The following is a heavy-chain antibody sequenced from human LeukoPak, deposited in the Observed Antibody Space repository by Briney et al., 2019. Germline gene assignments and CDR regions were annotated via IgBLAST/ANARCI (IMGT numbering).Heavy chain of an antibody. CDR1: GFTFSSSW. CDR3: ARAKQQLVPYYFDY. CDR2: IKQDGSEK. D-gene: IGHD6-13*01. V-gene: IGHV3-7*01. Sequence: GGSLRLSCAASGFTFSSSWMSWVRQAPGKGLEWVANIKQDGSEKYYVDSVKGRFTISRDNAKNSLYLQMNSLRAEDTAVYYCARAKQQLVPYYFDYWGQGTLVTVSS. J-gene: IGHJ4*02.